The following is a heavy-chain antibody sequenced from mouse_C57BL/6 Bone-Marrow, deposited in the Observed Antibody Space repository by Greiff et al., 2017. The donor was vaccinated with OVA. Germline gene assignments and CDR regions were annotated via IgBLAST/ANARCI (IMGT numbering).Heavy chain of an antibody. D-gene: IGHD2-3*01. Sequence: QVQLKQSGAELARPGASVKLSCKASGYTFTSYGISWVKQRTGQGLEWIGEIYPRSGNTYYNEKFKGKATLTADKSSSTAYMELRSLTSEDSAVYIWARDDGYYEDYWGQGTTLTVSS. J-gene: IGHJ2*01. CDR2: IYPRSGNT. CDR3: ARDDGYYEDY. CDR1: GYTFTSYG. V-gene: IGHV1-81*01.